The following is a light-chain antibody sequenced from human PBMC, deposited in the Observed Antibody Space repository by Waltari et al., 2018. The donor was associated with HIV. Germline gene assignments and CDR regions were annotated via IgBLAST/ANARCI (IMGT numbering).Light chain of an antibody. V-gene: IGLV2-23*02. CDR2: EVS. Sequence: QSALTQPASVSGSPGQSITISCTGTSSDVGGYNLVSWYQQHPGKAPKLMIYEVSKRTAGVSNRVAGAKSGNTASLTISGLQAEDEADYYCCAYAGSTTYVIFGGGTKLTVL. CDR3: CAYAGSTTYVI. CDR1: SSDVGGYNL. J-gene: IGLJ2*01.